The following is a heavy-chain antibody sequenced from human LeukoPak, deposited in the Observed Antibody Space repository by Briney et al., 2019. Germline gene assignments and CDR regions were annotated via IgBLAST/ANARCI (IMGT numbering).Heavy chain of an antibody. CDR2: INPSGGSA. D-gene: IGHD5-12*01. CDR1: GYTFSNYY. Sequence: EASVKVSCKASGYTFSNYYIHWGRQAPGQGLEWMGIINPSGGSASNAQNFQGRVIMTRDTSTSTVYMELSSLRSEDTAVYYCARDSDNDSGYDYWGQGTLVTVSS. CDR3: ARDSDNDSGYDY. V-gene: IGHV1-46*01. J-gene: IGHJ4*02.